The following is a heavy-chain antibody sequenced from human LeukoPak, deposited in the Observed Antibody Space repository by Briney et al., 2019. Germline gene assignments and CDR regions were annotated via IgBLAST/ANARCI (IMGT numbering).Heavy chain of an antibody. Sequence: PGRSLRLSCTASRFTFSDYGMHWVRQAPGKGLEWVAFISYDGSNKYYADSVKGRFTISRDNSKNTLYVQMNSLRAEDTAVYYFAKELDDGVSSSIHYGGQGTLVTVSS. V-gene: IGHV3-30*18. J-gene: IGHJ4*02. CDR3: AKELDDGVSSSIHY. CDR1: RFTFSDYG. D-gene: IGHD4-23*01. CDR2: ISYDGSNK.